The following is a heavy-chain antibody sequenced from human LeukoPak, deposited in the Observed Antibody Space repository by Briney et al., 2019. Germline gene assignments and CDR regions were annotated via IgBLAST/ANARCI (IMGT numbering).Heavy chain of an antibody. J-gene: IGHJ4*02. D-gene: IGHD2-15*01. V-gene: IGHV4-59*12. CDR2: IYYSGST. Sequence: SETLSLTCTVSGGSISSYYWSWIRQPPGKGLEWIGYIYYSGSTNYNPSLKSRVTISVDTSKNQFSLKLSSVTAADAAVYYCARRSVARYCSGGSCYYDYWGQGTLVTVSS. CDR3: ARRSVARYCSGGSCYYDY. CDR1: GGSISSYY.